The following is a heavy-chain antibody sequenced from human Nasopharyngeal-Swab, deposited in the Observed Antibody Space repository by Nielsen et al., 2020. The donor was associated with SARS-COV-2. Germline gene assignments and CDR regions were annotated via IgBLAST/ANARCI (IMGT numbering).Heavy chain of an antibody. J-gene: IGHJ6*02. Sequence: WVRQAPGQGLEWMGGIIPIFGTANYAQKFQGRVTITADESTSTAYMELSSLRSEDTAVYYCARWGIVATGSYYYYGRDVWGQGTTVT. D-gene: IGHD5-12*01. CDR3: ARWGIVATGSYYYYGRDV. V-gene: IGHV1-69*01. CDR2: IIPIFGTA.